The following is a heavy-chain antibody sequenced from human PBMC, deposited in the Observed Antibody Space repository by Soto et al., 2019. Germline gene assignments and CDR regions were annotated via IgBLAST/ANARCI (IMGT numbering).Heavy chain of an antibody. D-gene: IGHD1-26*01. V-gene: IGHV4-59*01. CDR1: GGSISSYY. Sequence: SETLSLTCTVSGGSISSYYWSWIRQPPGKGLEWIGYIYYSGSTNYNPSLKSRVTISVDTSKNQFSLKLSSVTAADTAVYYCARGGYAGIVGAPFDYWGQGTLVTVSS. CDR2: IYYSGST. J-gene: IGHJ4*02. CDR3: ARGGYAGIVGAPFDY.